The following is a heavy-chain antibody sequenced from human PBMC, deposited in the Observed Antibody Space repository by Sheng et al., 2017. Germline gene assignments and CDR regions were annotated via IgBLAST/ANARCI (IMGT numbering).Heavy chain of an antibody. CDR2: ISYDGSNK. CDR3: ARDLVGAGGGFDY. Sequence: QVQLVESGGGVVQPGRSLRLSCAASGFTFSSYAMHWVRQAPGKGLEWVAVISYDGSNKYYADSVKGRFTISRDNSKNTLYLQMNSLRAEDTAVYYCARDLVGAGGGFDYWGQGTLVTVSS. D-gene: IGHD1-26*01. V-gene: IGHV3-30*04. CDR1: GFTFSSYA. J-gene: IGHJ4*02.